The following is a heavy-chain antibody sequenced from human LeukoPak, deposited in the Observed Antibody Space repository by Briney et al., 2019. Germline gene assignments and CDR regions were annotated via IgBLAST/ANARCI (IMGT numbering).Heavy chain of an antibody. CDR1: GFTFSSYW. J-gene: IGHJ6*02. V-gene: IGHV3-74*01. D-gene: IGHD2/OR15-2a*01. CDR3: ASYLTSIPSGMDV. CDR2: ISTDGSSR. Sequence: PGGSLRLSCAASGFTFSSYWMHWLRQEPRKGLVWVSRISTDGSSRSYADSVKGRSTISRDNGKNTLYLQMNSLRAEDTAVYYCASYLTSIPSGMDVWGQGATVTVSS.